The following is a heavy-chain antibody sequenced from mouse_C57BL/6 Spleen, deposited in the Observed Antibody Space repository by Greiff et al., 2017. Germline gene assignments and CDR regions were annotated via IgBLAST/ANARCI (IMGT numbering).Heavy chain of an antibody. CDR2: INPSSGYT. J-gene: IGHJ2*01. CDR1: GYTFTSYW. D-gene: IGHD1-1*01. Sequence: VQLQQSGADLAKPGASVTLSCTASGYTFTSYWMHWVKQRPGQGLEWIGYINPSSGYTKYNQKFKDKATLTADKSSSAAYMQLSSLTYEDSAVXYCAIFPFYCSSSDSFDDWGQGTTLTVSS. V-gene: IGHV1-7*01. CDR3: AIFPFYCSSSDSFDD.